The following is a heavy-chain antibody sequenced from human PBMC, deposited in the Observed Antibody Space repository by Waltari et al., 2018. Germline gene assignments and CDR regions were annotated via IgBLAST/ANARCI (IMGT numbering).Heavy chain of an antibody. J-gene: IGHJ4*02. Sequence: QVQLVQSGAEVKKPGASVKVSCKVSGDTPTELSMHWVPQDPGTGLEGIGGFEREQCGSIDAEKCQGRVTMTEDTATDTADMELSSLRSEDTAVYYCALHQQYDGSGSYYNTLLYWGQGTLVTVSS. V-gene: IGHV1-24*01. CDR3: ALHQQYDGSGSYYNTLLY. D-gene: IGHD3-10*01. CDR1: GDTPTELS. CDR2: FEREQCGS.